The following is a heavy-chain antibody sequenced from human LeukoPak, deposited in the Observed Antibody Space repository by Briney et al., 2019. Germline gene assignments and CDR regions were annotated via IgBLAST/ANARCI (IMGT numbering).Heavy chain of an antibody. V-gene: IGHV1-2*02. Sequence: GASVKVYCKASGYTFTSYDINWVRQPNGQGLEWMGWMNPNSGGTNYAQKFQGRVTMTRDTSISTAYMELSRLRSDDTAVYYCARDGAYSSSWYTYYYMDVWGKGTTVTVSS. D-gene: IGHD6-13*01. CDR1: GYTFTSYD. CDR2: MNPNSGGT. CDR3: ARDGAYSSSWYTYYYMDV. J-gene: IGHJ6*03.